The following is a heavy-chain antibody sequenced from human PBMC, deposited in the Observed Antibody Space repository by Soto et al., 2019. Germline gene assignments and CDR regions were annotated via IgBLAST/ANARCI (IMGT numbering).Heavy chain of an antibody. CDR1: GYSITRYV. D-gene: IGHD3-3*01. J-gene: IGHJ6*04. CDR3: ARSDSLSVSLTRIPDYYHGMDV. Sequence: ASVKVSCKASGYSITRYVTSSLLQAPGQGLEWMRWISPYNGNTNYEQKVQGRVTMTTDKSTSTAYMEVRSPTSEDTAVYYCARSDSLSVSLTRIPDYYHGMDVWGKGTTVTVSS. V-gene: IGHV1-18*01. CDR2: ISPYNGNT.